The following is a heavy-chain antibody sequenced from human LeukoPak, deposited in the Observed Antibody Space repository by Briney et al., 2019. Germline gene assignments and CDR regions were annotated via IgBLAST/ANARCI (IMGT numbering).Heavy chain of an antibody. D-gene: IGHD2-2*01. CDR2: IIPIFGTA. CDR3: ASRLYCSNTRCRNFPFAY. V-gene: IGHV1-69*01. J-gene: IGHJ4*02. CDR1: GGTFSSYA. Sequence: LVKVSCKASGGTFSSYAINWVRQAPGQGLEWMGGIIPIFGTANYAQKFQDRVTITADESTSTAYMELSSLRSEDTAIYYCASRLYCSNTRCRNFPFAYWGQGTLVTVSS.